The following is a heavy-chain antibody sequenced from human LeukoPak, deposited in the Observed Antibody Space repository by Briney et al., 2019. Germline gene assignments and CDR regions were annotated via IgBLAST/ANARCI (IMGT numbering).Heavy chain of an antibody. Sequence: GGSLRLSCAASGFAFSSYGMSWVRQAPGKGLEWVSGISDSGAYTYYADSVKGRFTISRDNSKNTVYVQMNTLRVEDTAVYYCASDFPLYYYYMDVWGKGTTVTVSS. J-gene: IGHJ6*03. CDR1: GFAFSSYG. CDR2: ISDSGAYT. CDR3: ASDFPLYYYYMDV. V-gene: IGHV3-23*01.